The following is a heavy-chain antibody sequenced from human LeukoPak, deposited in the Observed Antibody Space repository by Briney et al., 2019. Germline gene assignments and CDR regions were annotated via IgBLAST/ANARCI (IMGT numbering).Heavy chain of an antibody. CDR3: ARLRMVLRYYYMDV. D-gene: IGHD1-14*01. V-gene: IGHV4-4*09. CDR2: IYTSGST. Sequence: SETLSLTCTVSGGSISSYYWSWIRQPPGKGLEWIGYIYTSGSTNYNTSLKSRVTISVDTSKNQFSLKLSSVTAADTAVYYCARLRMVLRYYYMDVWGKGTTVTVSS. J-gene: IGHJ6*03. CDR1: GGSISSYY.